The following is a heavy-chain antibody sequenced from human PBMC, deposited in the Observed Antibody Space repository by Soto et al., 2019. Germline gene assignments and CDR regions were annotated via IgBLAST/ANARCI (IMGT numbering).Heavy chain of an antibody. J-gene: IGHJ4*02. D-gene: IGHD3-16*01. CDR2: IYYSGST. CDR3: SSLRGGYTPYYFDY. Sequence: SSETLSLTCTVSGGSISSGGYYWSWIRQHPGKGPEWIGYIYYSGSTYYNPSLKSRVTISVDTSKNQFSLKLSSVTAADTAVYYCSSLRGGYTPYYFDYWGQGTLVTVSS. V-gene: IGHV4-31*03. CDR1: GGSISSGGYY.